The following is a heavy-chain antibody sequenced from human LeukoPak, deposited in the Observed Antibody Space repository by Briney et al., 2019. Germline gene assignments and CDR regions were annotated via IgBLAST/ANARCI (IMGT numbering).Heavy chain of an antibody. CDR1: GYTLTELS. Sequence: GASVKVSCKVSGYTLTELSMHWVRQAPGKGLEWMGGFDPRDGETIYAQKFKGRVTMTEDTSTDTAYMELSSLRSEDTAVYYCATYIGTDILPWGQGTLVTVSS. CDR3: ATYIGTDILP. D-gene: IGHD3-9*01. J-gene: IGHJ5*02. V-gene: IGHV1-24*01. CDR2: FDPRDGET.